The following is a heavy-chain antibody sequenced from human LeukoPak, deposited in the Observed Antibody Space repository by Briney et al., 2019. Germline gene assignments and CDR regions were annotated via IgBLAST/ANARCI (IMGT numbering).Heavy chain of an antibody. CDR3: ARVAGRITMIVRHYYYGMDV. D-gene: IGHD3-22*01. Sequence: PGRSLRLSCAASGFTFSSYAMHWVRQAPGKGLEWVAVISYDGSNKYYADSVKGRFTISRDNSKNTLYLQMNSLRAEDTAVYYCARVAGRITMIVRHYYYGMDVWGQGTTVTVSS. V-gene: IGHV3-30-3*01. CDR2: ISYDGSNK. CDR1: GFTFSSYA. J-gene: IGHJ6*02.